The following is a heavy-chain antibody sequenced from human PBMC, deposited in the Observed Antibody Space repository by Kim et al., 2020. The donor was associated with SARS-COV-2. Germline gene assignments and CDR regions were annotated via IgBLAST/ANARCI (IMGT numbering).Heavy chain of an antibody. CDR3: TTKNY. Sequence: NRDGSGQNYVGSLRGRFTISRDKTRNSLYLQMESLRAEDTAVYYCTTKNYWGQGTLVTVSS. CDR2: NRDGSGQ. J-gene: IGHJ4*02. V-gene: IGHV3-7*01.